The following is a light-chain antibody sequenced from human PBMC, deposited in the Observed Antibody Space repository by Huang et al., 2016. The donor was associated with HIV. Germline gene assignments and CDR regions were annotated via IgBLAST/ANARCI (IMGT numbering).Light chain of an antibody. CDR2: GAS. CDR3: QQYDYWPPVT. V-gene: IGKV3-15*01. Sequence: IVMTQSPVTLSVSPGERAALSCRAGQSIKSNLAWYQQKPVQAPRLLIYGASTRATGVPARFSGSGSVTEFTLTINNLQSDDFAVYYCQQYDYWPPVTFGQGTKV. J-gene: IGKJ1*01. CDR1: QSIKSN.